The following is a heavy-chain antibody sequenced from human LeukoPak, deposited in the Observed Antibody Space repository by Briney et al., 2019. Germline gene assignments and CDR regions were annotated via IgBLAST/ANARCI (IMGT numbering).Heavy chain of an antibody. CDR2: INHSGST. CDR1: GGSFSGYY. CDR3: ARDYYDFWSGNRAFGY. D-gene: IGHD3-3*01. V-gene: IGHV4-34*01. Sequence: SETLSLTCAVYGGSFSGYYWSWIRQPPGKGLEWIGEINHSGSTNYNPSLKSRVTISVDTSKNQFSLKLSSVTAADTAVYYCARDYYDFWSGNRAFGYWGQGTLVTVSS. J-gene: IGHJ4*02.